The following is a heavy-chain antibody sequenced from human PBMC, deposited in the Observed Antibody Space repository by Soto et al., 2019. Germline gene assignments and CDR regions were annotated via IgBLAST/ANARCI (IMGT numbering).Heavy chain of an antibody. D-gene: IGHD3-3*01. Sequence: QVQLVQSGAEVKKPGSSVKVSCKASGGTFSSYAISWVRQAPGQGLEWMGGIIPIFGTANYAQKFQGRVTITADESTSTAYMELSSLRSEDTAVYYCAREAVYTYYDFWSGYTDYYYYGMDVWGKGPKVPVSS. V-gene: IGHV1-69*01. CDR3: AREAVYTYYDFWSGYTDYYYYGMDV. J-gene: IGHJ6*04. CDR2: IIPIFGTA. CDR1: GGTFSSYA.